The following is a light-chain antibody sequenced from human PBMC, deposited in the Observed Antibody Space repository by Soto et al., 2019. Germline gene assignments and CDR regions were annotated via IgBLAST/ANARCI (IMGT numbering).Light chain of an antibody. CDR2: GAS. J-gene: IGKJ1*01. Sequence: VLTQSPGTLSLSPGERATLSCRASQSVSSSYLAWYQQKPGQAPRLLIYGASSRATGIPDRFSGSGSGTDFTLTISRLEPEDFAVYYCQQYGSSPTWTCGQGAKVDI. CDR1: QSVSSSY. V-gene: IGKV3-20*01. CDR3: QQYGSSPTWT.